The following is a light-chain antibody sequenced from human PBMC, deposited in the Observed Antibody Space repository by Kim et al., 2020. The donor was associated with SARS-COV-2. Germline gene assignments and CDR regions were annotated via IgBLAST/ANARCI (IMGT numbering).Light chain of an antibody. CDR3: LQDYNNPLT. Sequence: SASVGDRVTITCRASQGIRNDLGWYQKKPGKAPKVLIYAASSLHSGVPSRFSGSGSGTDFTLTISSLQPEDVATYYCLQDYNNPLTFGGGTKLEIK. CDR2: AAS. CDR1: QGIRND. V-gene: IGKV1-6*01. J-gene: IGKJ4*01.